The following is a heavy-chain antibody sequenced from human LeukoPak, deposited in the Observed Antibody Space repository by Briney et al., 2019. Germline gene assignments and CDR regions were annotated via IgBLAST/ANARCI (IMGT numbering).Heavy chain of an antibody. CDR2: INTNTGNP. J-gene: IGHJ4*02. CDR3: ASMGAHSFDY. V-gene: IGHV7-4-1*02. Sequence: ASVKVSCKASGYTFTSYAMNWVRQAPGQGLEWMGWINTNTGNPTYGQGFTGRFVFSLDTCVSTAYLQISTLQPEDTGAYYCASMGAHSFDYWGQGTLVTVSS. D-gene: IGHD3-16*01. CDR1: GYTFTSYA.